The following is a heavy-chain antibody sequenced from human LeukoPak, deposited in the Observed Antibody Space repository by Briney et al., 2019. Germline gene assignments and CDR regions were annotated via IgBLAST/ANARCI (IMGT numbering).Heavy chain of an antibody. V-gene: IGHV3-21*01. D-gene: IGHD3-16*02. CDR2: ITGSSSYI. CDR3: ARGFADFVWGSYPSSY. J-gene: IGHJ4*02. CDR1: GFTVSSYS. Sequence: GGSLRLSCATSGFTVSSYSMNWVRQAPGKGLEWVSSITGSSSYIHYADSVKGRFTISRDNAKNSLYLQMNSLRAEDTAVYYCARGFADFVWGSYPSSYWGQGILVTVSS.